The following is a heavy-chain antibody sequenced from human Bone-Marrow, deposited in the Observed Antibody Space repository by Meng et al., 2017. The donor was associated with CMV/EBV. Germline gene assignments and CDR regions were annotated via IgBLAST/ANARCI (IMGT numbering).Heavy chain of an antibody. Sequence: GESLKISCTASGFTFGDYAMSWVRQAPGKGLEWVGFIRSKAYGGTTEYAASVKGRFTISRDDSKSIAYLQMNSLKTEDTAVYYCTSLPYSSSRSFDYWGQGTLVTVSS. CDR2: IRSKAYGGTT. J-gene: IGHJ4*02. CDR1: GFTFGDYA. V-gene: IGHV3-49*04. CDR3: TSLPYSSSRSFDY. D-gene: IGHD6-6*01.